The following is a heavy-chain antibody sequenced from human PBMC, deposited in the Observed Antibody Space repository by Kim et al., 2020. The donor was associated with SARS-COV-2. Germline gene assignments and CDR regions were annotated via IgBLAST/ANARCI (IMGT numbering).Heavy chain of an antibody. CDR3: ARTAVRGVIGWFDP. CDR2: IYPGDSDT. V-gene: IGHV5-51*01. CDR1: GYNFTMYW. Sequence: GESLKISCKGSGYNFTMYWIAWVRQMPGKGLEWMGMIYPGDSDTRYSPSFQGQVTFSVDNSISTAYLQWRSLKASDTAMYFCARTAVRGVIGWFDPWGQGTLVTVSS. D-gene: IGHD3-10*01. J-gene: IGHJ5*02.